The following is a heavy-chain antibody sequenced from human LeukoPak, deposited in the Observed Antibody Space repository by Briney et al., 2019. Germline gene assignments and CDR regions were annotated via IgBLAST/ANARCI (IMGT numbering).Heavy chain of an antibody. J-gene: IGHJ4*02. Sequence: GGSLRLSCTASGFTFGDYAMSWVRQAPGKGLEWVGFIRSKAYGGTTEYAASVKGRFPISRDDSKSIAYLQMNSLKTEDTAVYYCTRGGNSGYDPEIDYWGQGTLVTVSS. CDR2: IRSKAYGGTT. CDR3: TRGGNSGYDPEIDY. D-gene: IGHD5-12*01. CDR1: GFTFGDYA. V-gene: IGHV3-49*04.